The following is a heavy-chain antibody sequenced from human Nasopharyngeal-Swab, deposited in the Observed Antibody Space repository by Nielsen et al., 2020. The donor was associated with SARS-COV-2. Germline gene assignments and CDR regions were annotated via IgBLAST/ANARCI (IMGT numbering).Heavy chain of an antibody. CDR3: AKDRYCSGGACYFSGFDY. Sequence: GESLKISCAASGFTFSSYAMSWVRQAPGKGLEWVSGVSGSGGTTKYADSVKGRFTISRDNSKNKLYLQMHSLRVEDTAVYYCAKDRYCSGGACYFSGFDYWGLETLVTVSS. V-gene: IGHV3-23*01. J-gene: IGHJ4*02. CDR2: VSGSGGTT. D-gene: IGHD2-15*01. CDR1: GFTFSSYA.